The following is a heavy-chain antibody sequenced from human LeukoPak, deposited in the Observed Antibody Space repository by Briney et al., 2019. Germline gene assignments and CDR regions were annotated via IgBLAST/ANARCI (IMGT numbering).Heavy chain of an antibody. J-gene: IGHJ6*02. CDR1: GFTFSSYA. V-gene: IGHV3-23*01. CDR2: ISGSGGST. Sequence: QPGGSLRLSCAASGFTFSSYAMSWVRQAPGKGLEWVSAISGSGGSTYYADSVKGRFTISRDNSKNTLYLQMNSLRAEDTAVYYCAKFQDFWSGYYTIRNYGMDVWGQGTTVTVSS. CDR3: AKFQDFWSGYYTIRNYGMDV. D-gene: IGHD3-3*01.